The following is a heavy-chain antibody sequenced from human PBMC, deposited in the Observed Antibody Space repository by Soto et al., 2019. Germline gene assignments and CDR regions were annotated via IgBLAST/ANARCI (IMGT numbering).Heavy chain of an antibody. V-gene: IGHV4-59*01. J-gene: IGHJ3*02. CDR2: IYYSGSS. Sequence: SETLSLTCTVSGGSISSYYWSWIRLPPGPGLEWIGYIYYSGSSNYNPYLNRQVTISVDTSKNQFSVKLSPVTAAAAARDYCARERPLYDYSSGYYPRGRAFDIWGQGTMVTVSS. CDR3: ARERPLYDYSSGYYPRGRAFDI. D-gene: IGHD3-22*01. CDR1: GGSISSYY.